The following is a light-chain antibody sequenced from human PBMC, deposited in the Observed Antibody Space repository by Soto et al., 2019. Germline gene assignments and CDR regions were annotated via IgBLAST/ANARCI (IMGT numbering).Light chain of an antibody. CDR3: QQRGT. CDR2: GAS. Sequence: EIVLTQSPGTLSLSPGERATLSCRASESLSSAYLAWYQQKPGQAPRLLLYGASTRATGIPARFSGSGSGTDFTLTISSLEPEDLAVYYCQQRGTFGPGTKVD. J-gene: IGKJ3*01. V-gene: IGKV3-20*01. CDR1: ESLSSAY.